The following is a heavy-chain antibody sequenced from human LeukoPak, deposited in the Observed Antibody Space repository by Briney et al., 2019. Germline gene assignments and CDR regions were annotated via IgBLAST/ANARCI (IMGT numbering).Heavy chain of an antibody. CDR2: ISYDGSNK. CDR1: GFTFSSYA. CDR3: ASELMVYAHY. Sequence: GGTLRLSCAASGFTFSSYAMHWVRQAPGKGVEWVAVISYDGSNKYYADSVKGRFTISRDNSKNTLYLQMNSLRAEDTAVYYCASELMVYAHYWGQGTLVTVSS. J-gene: IGHJ4*02. D-gene: IGHD2-8*01. V-gene: IGHV3-30*01.